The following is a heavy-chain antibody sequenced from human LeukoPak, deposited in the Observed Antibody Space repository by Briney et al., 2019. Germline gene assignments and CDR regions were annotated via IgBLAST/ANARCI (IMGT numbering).Heavy chain of an antibody. J-gene: IGHJ4*02. CDR2: INPSGGST. CDR1: GYTITSYY. D-gene: IGHD3-9*01. V-gene: IGHV1-46*01. CDR3: ARARYFDWLLPFDY. Sequence: GASVKVSCKASGYTITSYYMHWVRQAPGQGLEWMGIINPSGGSTSYAQKLQGRVTMTRDTSTNTVYMELSSLRSEDTAVYYCARARYFDWLLPFDYWGQGTLVTVSS.